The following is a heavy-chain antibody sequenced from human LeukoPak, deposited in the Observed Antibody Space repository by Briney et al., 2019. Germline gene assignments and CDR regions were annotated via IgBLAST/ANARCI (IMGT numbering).Heavy chain of an antibody. CDR3: ARGIIYEAAAGFDY. D-gene: IGHD6-13*01. J-gene: IGHJ4*02. V-gene: IGHV4-34*01. CDR2: INHSGST. Sequence: PPETLSLTCAVYGGSFSGYYWSWIRQPPGKGLEWIGEINHSGSTYYNPSLKSRVTISVDTSKNQFSLKLSSVTAADTAVYYCARGIIYEAAAGFDYWGQGTLVTVSS. CDR1: GGSFSGYY.